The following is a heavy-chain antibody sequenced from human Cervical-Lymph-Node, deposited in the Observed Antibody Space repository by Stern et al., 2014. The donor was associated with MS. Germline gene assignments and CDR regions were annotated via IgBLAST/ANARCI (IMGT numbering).Heavy chain of an antibody. Sequence: EVQLVESGAEVKKPGESLKISCKLSGYSFTIYYIAWVRQMPGKGLEWMGVIYPYASDNTYSPSFQGQVTISADKSITTAYLQWSSLRASDTAMYYCARHVQGFDYWGQGTLVTVSS. V-gene: IGHV5-51*01. CDR3: ARHVQGFDY. CDR1: GYSFTIYY. CDR2: IYPYASDN. J-gene: IGHJ4*02.